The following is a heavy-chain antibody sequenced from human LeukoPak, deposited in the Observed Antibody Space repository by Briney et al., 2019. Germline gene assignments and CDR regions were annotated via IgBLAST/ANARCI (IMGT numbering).Heavy chain of an antibody. CDR2: ISANKGDT. J-gene: IGHJ4*02. V-gene: IGHV1-18*01. CDR3: ARADIIVVAGATPVGSAFEY. D-gene: IGHD2-15*01. CDR1: GYTFTSYG. Sequence: ASLKVSCKTSGYTFTSYGISWLRQAPGQGIEWMGWISANKGDTEYAQKFQGRLTVTRDTSTSTAYMELKRLKSDDTAVYYCARADIIVVAGATPVGSAFEYWGQGTLITVS.